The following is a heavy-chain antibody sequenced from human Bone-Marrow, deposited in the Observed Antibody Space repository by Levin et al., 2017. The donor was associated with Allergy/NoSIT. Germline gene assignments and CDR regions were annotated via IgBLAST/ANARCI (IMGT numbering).Heavy chain of an antibody. CDR2: IRSNIHGGTT. CDR3: ARVLVAAGPRLDF. V-gene: IGHV3-49*03. CDR1: GFTFGDYA. D-gene: IGHD6-13*01. J-gene: IGHJ4*02. Sequence: GGSLRLSCTVSGFTFGDYALMWFRQAPGKGLEWVSFIRSNIHGGTTEYAASVKGRFTMSRDDSKSIAYLQMNSLKTEDTAVYFCARVLVAAGPRLDFWGQGTLVTVSS.